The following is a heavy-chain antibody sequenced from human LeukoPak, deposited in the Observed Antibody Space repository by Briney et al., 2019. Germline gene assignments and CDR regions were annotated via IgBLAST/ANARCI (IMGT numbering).Heavy chain of an antibody. CDR3: ASGRGYCSSTSCSYFDY. J-gene: IGHJ4*02. D-gene: IGHD2-2*01. CDR2: INHSGST. Sequence: GSLRLSCAASGFTCSSYAMSWVRQPPGKGLEWIGEINHSGSTNYNPSLKSRVTISVDTSKNQFSLKLSSVTAADTAVYYCASGRGYCSSTSCSYFDYWGQGTLVTVSS. V-gene: IGHV4-34*01. CDR1: GFTCSSYA.